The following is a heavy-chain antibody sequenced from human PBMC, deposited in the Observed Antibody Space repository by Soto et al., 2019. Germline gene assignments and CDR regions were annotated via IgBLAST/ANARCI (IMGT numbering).Heavy chain of an antibody. CDR1: GGSISSGDYY. Sequence: SETLSLTCTVSGGSISSGDYYWSWIRQPPGKGLEWIGYIYYSGSTYYNPSLKSRVTISVDTSKNQFSLKLSSVTAADTAVYYCARGVGVTMVRGVPPEFDYWGQGTLVTVSS. V-gene: IGHV4-30-4*01. J-gene: IGHJ4*02. D-gene: IGHD3-10*01. CDR2: IYYSGST. CDR3: ARGVGVTMVRGVPPEFDY.